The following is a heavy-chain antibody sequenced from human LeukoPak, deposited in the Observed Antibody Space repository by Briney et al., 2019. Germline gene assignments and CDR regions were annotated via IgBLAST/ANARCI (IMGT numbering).Heavy chain of an antibody. CDR1: GFTFSNAW. V-gene: IGHV3-15*01. J-gene: IGHJ4*02. Sequence: SGGSLRLSCAASGFTFSNAWMSWVRQAPGKGLEWVGRIKSKTDGGTTDYAAPVKGRFTISRDDSKNTLYLQMNSLKTEDTAVYYCTAKVIVVVVAATPPDYWGQGTLVTVSS. D-gene: IGHD2-15*01. CDR2: IKSKTDGGTT. CDR3: TAKVIVVVVAATPPDY.